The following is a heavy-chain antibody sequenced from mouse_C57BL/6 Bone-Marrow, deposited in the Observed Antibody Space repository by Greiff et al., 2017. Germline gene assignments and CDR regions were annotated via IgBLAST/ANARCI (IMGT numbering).Heavy chain of an antibody. CDR3: ARGRVLVHYYAMDY. J-gene: IGHJ4*01. D-gene: IGHD2-14*01. CDR1: GYTFTSYW. Sequence: QVQLQQPGAELVKPGASVKLSCKASGYTFTSYWMHWVKQRPGRGLEWIGRIDPNRGGTKYNEKFKSKATLTVDKPSSTAYMQLSSLPSEDSAVYYCARGRVLVHYYAMDYWGQGTSVTVSS. CDR2: IDPNRGGT. V-gene: IGHV1-72*01.